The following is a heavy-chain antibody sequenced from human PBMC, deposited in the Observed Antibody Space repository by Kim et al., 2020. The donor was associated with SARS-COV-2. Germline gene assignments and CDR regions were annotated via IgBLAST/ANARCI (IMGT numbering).Heavy chain of an antibody. CDR1: GFTVSSNY. CDR2: IYSGGST. CDR3: ATVGRGSGRVDWFDP. D-gene: IGHD3-10*01. V-gene: IGHV3-53*01. J-gene: IGHJ5*02. Sequence: GGSLRLSCAASGFTVSSNYMSWVRQAPGKGLEWVSVIYSGGSTYYADSVKGRFTISRDNSKNTLYLQMNSLRAEDTAVYYCATVGRGSGRVDWFDPWGQGTLVTVSS.